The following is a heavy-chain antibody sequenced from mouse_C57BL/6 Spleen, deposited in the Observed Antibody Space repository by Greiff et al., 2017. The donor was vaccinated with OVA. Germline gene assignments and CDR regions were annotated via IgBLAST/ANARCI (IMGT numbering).Heavy chain of an antibody. V-gene: IGHV5-4*01. CDR2: ISDGGSYT. Sequence: EVQGVESGGGLVKPGGSLKLSCAASGFTFSSYAMSWVRQTPEKRLEWVATISDGGSYTYYPDNVKGRFTISRDNAKNNLYLQMSHLKSEDTAMYYCARANWEYYFDYWGQGTTLTVSS. CDR1: GFTFSSYA. CDR3: ARANWEYYFDY. D-gene: IGHD4-1*01. J-gene: IGHJ2*01.